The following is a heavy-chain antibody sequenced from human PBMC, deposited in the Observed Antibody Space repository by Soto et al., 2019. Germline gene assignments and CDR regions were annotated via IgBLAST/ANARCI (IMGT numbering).Heavy chain of an antibody. CDR2: IYYSGTT. D-gene: IGHD3-9*01. J-gene: IGHJ4*02. Sequence: SETLSLTCTVSGGSISSSSYYWGWIRQPPGKGLEWIGSIYYSGTTYYNPSLKSRVTISVDTSKDQFSLKLSSVTAADTAVYYCARHRGYYDILTGYYTELNFDYWGQGTLVTVSS. V-gene: IGHV4-39*01. CDR3: ARHRGYYDILTGYYTELNFDY. CDR1: GGSISSSSYY.